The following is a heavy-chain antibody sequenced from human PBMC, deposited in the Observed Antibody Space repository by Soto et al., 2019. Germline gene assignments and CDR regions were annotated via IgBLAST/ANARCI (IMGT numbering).Heavy chain of an antibody. J-gene: IGHJ6*02. D-gene: IGHD5-18*01. CDR3: APGYNYGYYSYAMDV. Sequence: GGSLRLSCAASGFTFSSRAMTWVRQAPGKGLEWVSTISGTGGTAYYADSVKGRFTISRDNSKNTLYLQMNSLRAEDTALYYCAPGYNYGYYSYAMDVWGQGTTVTVSS. V-gene: IGHV3-23*01. CDR1: GFTFSSRA. CDR2: ISGTGGTA.